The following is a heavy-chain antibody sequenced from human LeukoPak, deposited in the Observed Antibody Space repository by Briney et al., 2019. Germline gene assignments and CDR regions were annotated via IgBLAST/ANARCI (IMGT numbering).Heavy chain of an antibody. CDR2: ISGSGGST. D-gene: IGHD3-10*01. Sequence: PGGSLRLSCAASGFTFSSYAMSWVRQAPGKGLEWVSAISGSGGSTYYADSVKGRFTISRDNSKNTLYLQMNSLRAEDTAVYYCARKGSGSYYGFDYWAREPWSPSPQ. J-gene: IGHJ4*02. CDR3: ARKGSGSYYGFDY. CDR1: GFTFSSYA. V-gene: IGHV3-23*01.